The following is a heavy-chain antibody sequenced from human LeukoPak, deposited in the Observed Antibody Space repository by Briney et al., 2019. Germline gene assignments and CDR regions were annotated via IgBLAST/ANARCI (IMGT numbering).Heavy chain of an antibody. V-gene: IGHV3-48*01. CDR3: ARDRHKYNYDSGGYPPY. CDR1: GFTFSSYS. CDR2: ISSSSSTI. D-gene: IGHD3-22*01. Sequence: GGSLRLSCAASGFTFSSYSMLWVRQAPGKGLEWVSYISSSSSTIYYADSVKGRFTISRDDAKNSLYLQMNTLRAEDTAVYYCARDRHKYNYDSGGYPPYWGQGTLVTVSS. J-gene: IGHJ4*02.